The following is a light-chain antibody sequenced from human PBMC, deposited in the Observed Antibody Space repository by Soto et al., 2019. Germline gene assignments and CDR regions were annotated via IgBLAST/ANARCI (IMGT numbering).Light chain of an antibody. CDR3: QQYNSYSWR. V-gene: IGKV1-5*03. CDR1: QSVSNW. Sequence: DIQMTQSPSTLSASVVDTVTITCRASQSVSNWLAWYQQKPGKAPKFLIYKASTLESGVPSRFSGSGSLTEVALTISSLQPDDFATYYGQQYNSYSWRFGQGTKVEIK. J-gene: IGKJ1*01. CDR2: KAS.